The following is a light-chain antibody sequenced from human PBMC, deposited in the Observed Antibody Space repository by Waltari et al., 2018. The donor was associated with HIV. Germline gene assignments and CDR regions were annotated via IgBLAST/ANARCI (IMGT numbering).Light chain of an antibody. Sequence: PGERANLSCRASQGVGSYLAWYQQKPGQAPRLLIYDASNRATGIPARFSGSGSGTDFTLSISSLEPEDYAIYYCQQRSNWPPSLTFGGGTKVEIK. V-gene: IGKV3-11*01. CDR1: QGVGSY. CDR3: QQRSNWPPSLT. J-gene: IGKJ4*01. CDR2: DAS.